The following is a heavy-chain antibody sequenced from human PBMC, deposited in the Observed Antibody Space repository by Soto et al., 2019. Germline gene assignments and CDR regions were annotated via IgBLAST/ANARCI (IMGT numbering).Heavy chain of an antibody. CDR2: IIGNGGRM. CDR3: AKDMGIDCSGGSCNSRDAFDM. J-gene: IGHJ3*02. CDR1: GFKFDDYA. Sequence: EVQLVESGGGVEQPGRSLRLSCSAAGFKFDDYAMHWVRQVPGKGLEWVSGIIGNGGRMAYAESVKGRFSISRDNAKNSLDLQMDSLGPAETALYYCAKDMGIDCSGGSCNSRDAFDMWGQGTMVSVCS. V-gene: IGHV3-9*01. D-gene: IGHD2-15*01.